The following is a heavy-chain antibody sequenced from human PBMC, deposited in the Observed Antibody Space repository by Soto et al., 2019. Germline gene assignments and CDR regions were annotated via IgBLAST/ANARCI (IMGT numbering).Heavy chain of an antibody. CDR3: ARGRVTYYDILTGYYPAQYNWFDP. D-gene: IGHD3-9*01. Sequence: ASETLCLTCTVSGGSISSYYWSWIRQPPGKGLEWIGYIYYSGSTNYNPSLKSRVTISVDTSKNQFSLKLSSVTAADTAVYYCARGRVTYYDILTGYYPAQYNWFDPWGQGTLVTVSS. CDR2: IYYSGST. CDR1: GGSISSYY. J-gene: IGHJ5*02. V-gene: IGHV4-59*12.